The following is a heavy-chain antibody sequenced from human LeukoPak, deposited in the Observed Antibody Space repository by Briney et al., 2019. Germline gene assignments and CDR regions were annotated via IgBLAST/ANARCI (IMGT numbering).Heavy chain of an antibody. CDR2: ISAYNGNT. V-gene: IGHV1-18*01. J-gene: IGHJ6*03. Sequence: GASVKVSCKASGYTFTSYGISWVRQAPGQGLEWMGWISAYNGNTNYAQKLQGRVTMTTDTSTSTAYMELRSLRSEDTAVYYCARAFYYDSSGYLPGYYYYMDVWGKGTTVTVSS. CDR1: GYTFTSYG. D-gene: IGHD3-22*01. CDR3: ARAFYYDSSGYLPGYYYYMDV.